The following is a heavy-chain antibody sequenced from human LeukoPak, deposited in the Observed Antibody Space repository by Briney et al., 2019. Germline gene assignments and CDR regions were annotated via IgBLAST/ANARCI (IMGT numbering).Heavy chain of an antibody. Sequence: SETLSLTCTVSGGSIGSYYWSWIRQPPGKGLEWIGEINHSGSTNYNPSLKSRVTISVDTSKNQFSLKLSSVTAADTAVYYCASGLGYCSGGSCYSSFTYDYWGQGTLVTVSS. CDR1: GGSIGSYY. CDR2: INHSGST. J-gene: IGHJ4*02. V-gene: IGHV4-34*01. D-gene: IGHD2-15*01. CDR3: ASGLGYCSGGSCYSSFTYDY.